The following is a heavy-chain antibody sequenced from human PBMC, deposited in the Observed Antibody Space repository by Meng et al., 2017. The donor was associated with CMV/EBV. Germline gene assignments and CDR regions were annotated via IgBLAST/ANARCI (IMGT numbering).Heavy chain of an antibody. CDR3: ARGADYGDPSPRIFDY. D-gene: IGHD4/OR15-4a*01. Sequence: GESLKISCAASGFTFSTYSMNWVRQAPGEGLEWVSYITSGSSSTYYADSVKGRFSISRDNGKNSLSLHMTSLRGEDTAVYYCARGADYGDPSPRIFDYWGQGTLVTVSS. J-gene: IGHJ4*02. CDR2: ITSGSSST. V-gene: IGHV3-48*04. CDR1: GFTFSTYS.